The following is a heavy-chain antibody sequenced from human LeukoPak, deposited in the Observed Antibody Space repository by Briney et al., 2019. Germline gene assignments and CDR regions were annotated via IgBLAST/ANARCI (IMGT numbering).Heavy chain of an antibody. D-gene: IGHD6-13*01. Sequence: PGGSLRLSCVVSGFSFSSWSMNWIRQAPGQGLEWISYISRGSHTIYYADSVKGRFTISRDDSKNSLILQMNSLRAEDTAVYYCARVGIAAAGTNFDYWGQGTLVTVSS. CDR3: ARVGIAAAGTNFDY. CDR1: GFSFSSWS. CDR2: ISRGSHTI. J-gene: IGHJ4*02. V-gene: IGHV3-48*04.